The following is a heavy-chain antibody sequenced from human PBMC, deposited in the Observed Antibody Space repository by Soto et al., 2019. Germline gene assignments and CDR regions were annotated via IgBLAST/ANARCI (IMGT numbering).Heavy chain of an antibody. CDR3: ARHGGYSFDY. D-gene: IGHD4-17*01. Sequence: EVQLVESGGGLVQPGGSLRLSCAATGFTFSTYWMSWVRQAPGKGLEWVANIKQDGSEKYYVDSVKGRFTISRDNAENSLYLQMSSLRAEDTAVYYCARHGGYSFDYWGQGTLVTVSS. CDR2: IKQDGSEK. V-gene: IGHV3-7*04. CDR1: GFTFSTYW. J-gene: IGHJ4*02.